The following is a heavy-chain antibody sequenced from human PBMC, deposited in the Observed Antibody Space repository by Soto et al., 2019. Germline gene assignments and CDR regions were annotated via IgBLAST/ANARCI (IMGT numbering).Heavy chain of an antibody. CDR2: IYYSGST. J-gene: IGHJ4*02. V-gene: IGHV4-61*01. D-gene: IGHD4-17*01. CDR3: ARAYGDYVYFDY. Sequence: SLTCTVSGGSVSSGSYYWSWIRQPPGKGLEWIGYIYYSGSTNYNPSLKSRVTISVDTSKNQFSLKLSSVTAADTAVYYCARAYGDYVYFDYWGQGTLVTVSS. CDR1: GGSVSSGSYY.